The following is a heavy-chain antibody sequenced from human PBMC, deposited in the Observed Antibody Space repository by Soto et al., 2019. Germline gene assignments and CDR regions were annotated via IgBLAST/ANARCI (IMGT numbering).Heavy chain of an antibody. CDR1: GFTFSSYS. CDR2: ISSSSSYI. CDR3: ARDSKLGTRLFDY. V-gene: IGHV3-21*01. Sequence: PGGSLRLSCAASGFTFSSYSMNWVRQAPGKGLEWVSSISSSSSYIYYADSVKGRFTISRDNAKNSLYLQMNSLRAEDTAVYYCARDSKLGTRLFDYWGQGTLVTVSS. D-gene: IGHD7-27*01. J-gene: IGHJ4*02.